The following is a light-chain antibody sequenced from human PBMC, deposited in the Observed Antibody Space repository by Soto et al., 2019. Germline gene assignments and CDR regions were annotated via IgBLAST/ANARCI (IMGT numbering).Light chain of an antibody. J-gene: IGLJ3*02. CDR1: NSDVGNYNS. CDR2: DVT. V-gene: IGLV2-11*01. Sequence: QSALTQPRSVSGSPGQAVTISCTGTNSDVGNYNSVSWYQHHPGKAPKLMIYDVTKRPSGVPDRFSGSKSGNTASLTISGLQPEDEADYYCCTYAGSFHQFGGGTKVTVL. CDR3: CTYAGSFHQ.